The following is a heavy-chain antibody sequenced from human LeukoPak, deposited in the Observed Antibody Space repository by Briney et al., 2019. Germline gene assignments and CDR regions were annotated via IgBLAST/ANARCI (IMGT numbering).Heavy chain of an antibody. J-gene: IGHJ6*03. V-gene: IGHV4-34*01. CDR2: INHSGST. D-gene: IGHD3-10*01. CDR1: GGSFSGYY. Sequence: SETLSLTCAVYGGSFSGYYWSWIRQPPGKGLEWIGEINHSGSTNYNPSLKSRVTISVDKSKNQFSLKLSSVTAADTAVYYCARGSYYGSGSYYRYYYYYMDVWGKGTTVTVSS. CDR3: ARGSYYGSGSYYRYYYYYMDV.